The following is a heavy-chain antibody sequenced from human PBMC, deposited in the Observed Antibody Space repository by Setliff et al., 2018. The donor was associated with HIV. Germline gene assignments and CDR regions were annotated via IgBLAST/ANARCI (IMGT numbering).Heavy chain of an antibody. V-gene: IGHV4-4*07. CDR1: GASISSQY. CDR2: FYTSGST. CDR3: AREERKAPAGSGYYYYGMDV. Sequence: SETLSLTCIVSGASISSQYWSWIRQPAGKGLEWIGRFYTSGSTNYNPPFKSRVTISEGTSENQFSLKLTSVTAADTAVYYCAREERKAPAGSGYYYYGMDVWGQGTMVTVSS. J-gene: IGHJ6*02. D-gene: IGHD6-13*01.